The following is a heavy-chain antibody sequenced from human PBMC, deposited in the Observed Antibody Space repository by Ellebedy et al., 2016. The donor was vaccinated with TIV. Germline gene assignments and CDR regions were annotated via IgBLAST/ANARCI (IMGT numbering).Heavy chain of an antibody. J-gene: IGHJ6*02. Sequence: GESLKISXKGSGYSFTSYWIGWVRQMPGKGLEWMGRIDPSDSYTNYSPSFQGHVTISADKSISTAYLQWSSLKASDTAMYYCARRPGGSYYYGMDVWGQGTTVTVSS. CDR1: GYSFTSYW. CDR3: ARRPGGSYYYGMDV. D-gene: IGHD3-10*01. V-gene: IGHV5-10-1*01. CDR2: IDPSDSYT.